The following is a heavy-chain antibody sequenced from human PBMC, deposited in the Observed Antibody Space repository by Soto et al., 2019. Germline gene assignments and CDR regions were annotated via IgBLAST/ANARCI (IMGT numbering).Heavy chain of an antibody. J-gene: IGHJ3*01. CDR1: GGSITDYY. Sequence: QVQLQESGPRLVKPSETLSLTCSVSGGSITDYYWTWIRQPPGKGLEWIAFMSYSGTTYYNPSLNSRLTLPIDPPKSQFSLTLSSVTASDTAVYFCPRFGVMPSLHDAFDFWAQGAMVPVSS. D-gene: IGHD3-16*01. V-gene: IGHV4-59*01. CDR3: PRFGVMPSLHDAFDF. CDR2: MSYSGTT.